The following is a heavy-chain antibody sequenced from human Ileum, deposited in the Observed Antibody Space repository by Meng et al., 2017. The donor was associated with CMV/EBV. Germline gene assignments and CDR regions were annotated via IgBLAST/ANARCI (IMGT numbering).Heavy chain of an antibody. CDR2: FYHGVTT. V-gene: IGHV4-4*07. D-gene: IGHD3-16*01. CDR1: GDSITSFY. CDR3: ASGPGGFGDFNFDY. J-gene: IGHJ4*02. Sequence: HLREPGQRRSTPSEAPSLICTVSGDSITSFYRSRIRQPAGKALEWIGRFYHGVTTNYNPSLKSRVTLSVDTSKNQFSMRLTSVTAADTAVYYCASGPGGFGDFNFDYWGQGTLVTVSS.